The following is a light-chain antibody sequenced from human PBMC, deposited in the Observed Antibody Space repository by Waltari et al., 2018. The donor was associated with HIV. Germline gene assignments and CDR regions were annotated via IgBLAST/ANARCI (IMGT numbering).Light chain of an antibody. J-gene: IGKJ4*01. CDR2: GAS. V-gene: IGKV3-15*01. CDR1: QSVSSN. Sequence: EIMMTQSLATLSVSLGDRATLSCRASQSVSSNLAWYQQKPGQAPRLLIYGASTRATGIPARFSGSGSGTEFTLTISSLQSEDFAVYYCQQYNNWPLTFGGGSKVEIK. CDR3: QQYNNWPLT.